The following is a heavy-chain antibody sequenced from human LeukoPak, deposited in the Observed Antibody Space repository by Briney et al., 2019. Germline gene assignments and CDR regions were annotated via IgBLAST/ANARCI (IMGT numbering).Heavy chain of an antibody. V-gene: IGHV3-23*03. CDR3: ARVLSDSRGWYHFDY. Sequence: GGSLRLSCAASGFTFSSYAMSWVRQAPGRGLEWVSVIYSSGATYYADSVTGRFTISRDNSKNTLSLQINSLRADDTAVYYCARVLSDSRGWYHFDYWGQGTLVTVSS. CDR2: IYSSGAT. CDR1: GFTFSSYA. J-gene: IGHJ4*02. D-gene: IGHD6-19*01.